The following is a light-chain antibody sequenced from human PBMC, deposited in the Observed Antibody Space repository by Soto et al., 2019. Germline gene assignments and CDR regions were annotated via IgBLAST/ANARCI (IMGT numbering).Light chain of an antibody. CDR2: GAS. J-gene: IGKJ5*01. CDR3: QKYCSSPT. CDR1: QSLITRY. Sequence: EIVLTQSPATLSLFPGERATLSCRASQSLITRYLAWYQQKPGQAPRLLIYGASSRATAIPDRFSGSGSGTALTISSSRLEPVDVSVYSCQKYCSSPTFGQGTRLEIK. V-gene: IGKV3-20*01.